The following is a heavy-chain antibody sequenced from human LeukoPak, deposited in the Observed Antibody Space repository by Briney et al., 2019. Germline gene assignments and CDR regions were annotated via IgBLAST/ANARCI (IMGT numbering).Heavy chain of an antibody. V-gene: IGHV3-21*04. CDR2: ISSSSSYI. CDR1: GFTFSSYS. CDR3: AKFLLGYCSSTSCYDWFDP. D-gene: IGHD2-2*01. Sequence: GGSLRLSCAASGFTFSSYSMNWVRQAPGKGLEWVSSISSSSSYIYYADSVKGRFTISRDNAKNSLYLQMNSLRAEDTAVYYCAKFLLGYCSSTSCYDWFDPWGQGTLVTVSS. J-gene: IGHJ5*02.